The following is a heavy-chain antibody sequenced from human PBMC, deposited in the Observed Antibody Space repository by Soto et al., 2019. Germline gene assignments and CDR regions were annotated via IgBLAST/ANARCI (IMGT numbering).Heavy chain of an antibody. CDR1: GITFSSYA. CDR3: AKDKEVATIGGAFDY. Sequence: EVQLLESGGGLVQPGGSLRLSCAASGITFSSYAMNWVRQAPGKGLEWVSVISNRGDTTYYADSVKGQFTISRDNSKNTLYLKLNSLRAEDTAMYYCAKDKEVATIGGAFDYWGQGTLLTVSS. D-gene: IGHD5-12*01. CDR2: ISNRGDTT. J-gene: IGHJ4*02. V-gene: IGHV3-23*01.